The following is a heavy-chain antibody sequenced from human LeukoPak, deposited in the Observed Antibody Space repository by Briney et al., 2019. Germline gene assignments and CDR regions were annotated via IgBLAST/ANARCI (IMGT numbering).Heavy chain of an antibody. D-gene: IGHD3-10*01. Sequence: PGGSLRLSCAASGLTFSSYAMSWVRQAPGKGLEWVSAISGSGGSTYYADSVKGRFTISRDNSKNTLYLQMNSLRAEDTAVYYCATSGGVIIRWFDPWGQGTLVTVSS. V-gene: IGHV3-23*01. CDR3: ATSGGVIIRWFDP. CDR2: ISGSGGST. J-gene: IGHJ5*02. CDR1: GLTFSSYA.